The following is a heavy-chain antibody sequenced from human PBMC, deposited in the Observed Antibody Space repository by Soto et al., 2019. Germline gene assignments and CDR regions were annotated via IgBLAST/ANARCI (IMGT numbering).Heavy chain of an antibody. J-gene: IGHJ6*03. CDR3: ARVSDFWSGYNHPPNMDV. V-gene: IGHV1-8*01. D-gene: IGHD3-3*01. Sequence: ASVKGSCKGSGYTFTRYDITWGRQAHGQRLEWMGWMNPNSGNTGYAQKFQGRVTMTRNTSISTAYMELSSLRSEDTAVYYCARVSDFWSGYNHPPNMDVWGKGTTVTVSS. CDR1: GYTFTRYD. CDR2: MNPNSGNT.